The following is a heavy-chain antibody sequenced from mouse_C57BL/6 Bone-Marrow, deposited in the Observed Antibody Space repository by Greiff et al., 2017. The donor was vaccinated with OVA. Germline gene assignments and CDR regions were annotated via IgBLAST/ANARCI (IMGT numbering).Heavy chain of an antibody. D-gene: IGHD1-1*01. CDR2: INPNNGGT. Sequence: EVQLQQSGPELVKPGASVKISCKASGYTFTDYYMNWVKQSHGKSLEWIGDINPNNGGTSYNQKFKGKATLTVDKSSSTAYMEHRNLASEDSAGYYWARIYGSSYWYFDVWGTGTTVTVSS. CDR3: ARIYGSSYWYFDV. J-gene: IGHJ1*03. CDR1: GYTFTDYY. V-gene: IGHV1-26*01.